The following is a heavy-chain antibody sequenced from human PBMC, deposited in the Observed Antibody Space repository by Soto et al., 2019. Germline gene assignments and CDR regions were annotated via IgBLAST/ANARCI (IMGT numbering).Heavy chain of an antibody. CDR3: ARARDYGDYLDY. CDR1: GFTVSSNY. J-gene: IGHJ4*02. CDR2: IYSGGST. D-gene: IGHD4-17*01. V-gene: IGHV3-66*01. Sequence: EVQLVETGGGLVQPGGSLRLSCAASGFTVSSNYMSWVRQAPGKGLEWVSVIYSGGSTYYADSVKGRFTISRDNSKNTLYLQMNSLRAEDTAVYYCARARDYGDYLDYWGQGTLVTVSS.